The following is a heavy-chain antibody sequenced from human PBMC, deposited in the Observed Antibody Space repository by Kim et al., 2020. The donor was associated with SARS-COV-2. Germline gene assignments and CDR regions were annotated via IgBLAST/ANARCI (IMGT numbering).Heavy chain of an antibody. D-gene: IGHD3-10*01. V-gene: IGHV4-39*01. CDR3: ERLMGYYMDV. Sequence: PSLKRRCTISLDTSKNQFSLKLSSVTTADSAVYYCERLMGYYMDVWGKGTTVTVSS. J-gene: IGHJ6*03.